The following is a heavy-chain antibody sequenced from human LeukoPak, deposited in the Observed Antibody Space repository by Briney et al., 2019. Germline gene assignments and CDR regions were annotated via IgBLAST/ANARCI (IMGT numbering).Heavy chain of an antibody. CDR1: GYTFTGYY. Sequence: VASVKVSCKASGYTFTGYYMHWVRQAPGQGLEWMGWINPNSGGTNYAQKFQGRVTMTRDTSISTAYMELSRLRSDDTAVYYCAREESIGSYQFLHDYRGQGTLVTVSS. V-gene: IGHV1-2*02. J-gene: IGHJ4*02. CDR3: AREESIGSYQFLHDY. CDR2: INPNSGGT. D-gene: IGHD1-26*01.